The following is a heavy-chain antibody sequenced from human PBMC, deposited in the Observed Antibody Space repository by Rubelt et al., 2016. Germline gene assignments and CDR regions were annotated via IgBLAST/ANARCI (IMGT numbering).Heavy chain of an antibody. J-gene: IGHJ2*01. Sequence: QLQLQESGPGLVKPPETLSLTCTVSGGSISSSRYYWGWIRQPPGKGLEWIGSIYYSGSTYYNPSLKSRVTISVDTSKNQFSLKLSSVTAEDTAGHYCARLLRSDWYFDLWGRGTLVTVSS. CDR2: IYYSGST. V-gene: IGHV4-39*01. CDR3: ARLLRSDWYFDL. CDR1: GGSISSSRYY.